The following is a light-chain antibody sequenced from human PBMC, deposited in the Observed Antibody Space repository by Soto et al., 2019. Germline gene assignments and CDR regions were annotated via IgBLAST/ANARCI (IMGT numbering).Light chain of an antibody. V-gene: IGKV3-20*01. CDR3: QQYDKSIT. CDR1: QSVSSNY. J-gene: IGKJ5*01. Sequence: PGETATLSCRASQSVSSNYLAWYQQKPGQAPRLLIYGATSRATGIPDRFSGSGSGSDFTLTISRLEPEDFAVFYCQQYDKSITFGQGTRLEI. CDR2: GAT.